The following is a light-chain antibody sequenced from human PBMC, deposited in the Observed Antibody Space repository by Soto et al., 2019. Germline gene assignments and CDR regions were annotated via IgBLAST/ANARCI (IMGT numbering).Light chain of an antibody. Sequence: SEMTQSNTTLSSSAGERVTITCRASQSISSYLNWHQQKPGKAPKLLIYAASSLQSGVPSRFSGSGSGTDFTLTISSLQPEDFATYYCQQSYSTPWTLGQGTKVDIK. CDR3: QQSYSTPWT. J-gene: IGKJ1*01. CDR1: QSISSY. CDR2: AAS. V-gene: IGKV1-39*01.